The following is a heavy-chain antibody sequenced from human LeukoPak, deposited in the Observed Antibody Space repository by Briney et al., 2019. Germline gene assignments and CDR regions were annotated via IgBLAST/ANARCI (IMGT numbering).Heavy chain of an antibody. Sequence: SETLSLTCTVSGGSISSYYWSWIRQPAGKELEWIGRIYTAGDTVYNPSPKSRVTLSVDSSKNQFSLNLSPMTAADTAVYYCARSGSGYDFEYWGQGTLVTVSS. D-gene: IGHD3-22*01. J-gene: IGHJ4*02. V-gene: IGHV4-4*07. CDR3: ARSGSGYDFEY. CDR1: GGSISSYY. CDR2: IYTAGDT.